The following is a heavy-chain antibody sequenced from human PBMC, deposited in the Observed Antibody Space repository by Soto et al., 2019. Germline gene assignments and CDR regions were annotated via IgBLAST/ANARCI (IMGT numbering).Heavy chain of an antibody. Sequence: SETLSLTCAVYGGSFSGYYWSWIRQPPGKGLEWIGEINHSGSTNYNPSLKSRVTISVDTSKNQFSLKLSSVTAADTAVYYCARGPFSPLWRYRTWFDPWGQGTLGTVSS. CDR2: INHSGST. CDR3: ARGPFSPLWRYRTWFDP. CDR1: GGSFSGYY. J-gene: IGHJ5*02. V-gene: IGHV4-34*01. D-gene: IGHD1-26*01.